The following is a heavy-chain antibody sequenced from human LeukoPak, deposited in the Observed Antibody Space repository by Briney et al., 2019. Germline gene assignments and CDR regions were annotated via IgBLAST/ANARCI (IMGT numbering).Heavy chain of an antibody. CDR1: GGSISSYY. CDR2: IYTSGST. V-gene: IGHV4-4*09. J-gene: IGHJ5*02. CDR3: ARHTGVLRFDP. D-gene: IGHD4-23*01. Sequence: ASETLSLTCTVSGGSISSYYWSWIRQPPGKGLEWIGYIYTSGSTNYNPSLESRVTISVDTSKNQFSLKLSSVTTADTAVYYCARHTGVLRFDPWGQGTLVTVSS.